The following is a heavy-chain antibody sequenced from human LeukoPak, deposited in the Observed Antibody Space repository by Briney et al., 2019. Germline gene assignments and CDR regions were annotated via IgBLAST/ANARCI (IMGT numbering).Heavy chain of an antibody. CDR2: ISSSSSYI. CDR1: GFTFRSYS. CDR3: AGLHYYDSSGYYYADY. J-gene: IGHJ4*02. Sequence: GGSLRLSCAASGFTFRSYSMNWVRQAPGKGLEWVSSISSSSSYIYYADSVKGRFTISRDNAKNSLYLQMNSLRAEDTAVYYCAGLHYYDSSGYYYADYWGQGTLVTVSS. D-gene: IGHD3-22*01. V-gene: IGHV3-21*01.